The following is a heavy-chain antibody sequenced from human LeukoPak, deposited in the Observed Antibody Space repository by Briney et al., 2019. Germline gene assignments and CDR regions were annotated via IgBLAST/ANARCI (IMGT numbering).Heavy chain of an antibody. CDR1: GYTFNTYG. J-gene: IGHJ4*02. CDR2: ISPYNGNT. V-gene: IGHV1-18*01. Sequence: ASVKVSCKPYGYTFNTYGITWVRQAPGQGLEWMGWISPYNGNTNYAQKFQGRVTLTTDTSTSTAYMELRSLRSDDTAVYYCATDIGYSSGWGQGTLVTVSS. CDR3: ATDIGYSSG. D-gene: IGHD6-19*01.